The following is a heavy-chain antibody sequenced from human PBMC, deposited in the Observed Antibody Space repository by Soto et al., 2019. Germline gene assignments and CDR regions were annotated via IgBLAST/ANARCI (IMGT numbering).Heavy chain of an antibody. D-gene: IGHD3-22*01. J-gene: IGHJ3*02. Sequence: PGGSLRLSCAASGVTFSSYAMSWVRQAPGKGLEWVSTISGSGGTTYYADSVKGRFTISRDNSKNTLYLQMNNLRAEDTAVYYCAKDREYYYDSSGYHYDAFDIWGQGTMVTVS. CDR2: ISGSGGTT. V-gene: IGHV3-23*01. CDR1: GVTFSSYA. CDR3: AKDREYYYDSSGYHYDAFDI.